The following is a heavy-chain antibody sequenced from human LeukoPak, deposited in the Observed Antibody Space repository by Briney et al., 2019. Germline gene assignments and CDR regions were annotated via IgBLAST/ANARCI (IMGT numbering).Heavy chain of an antibody. D-gene: IGHD3-10*01. Sequence: GGSLRLSCAASGFTFDDYGMSWVRQAPGKGLEWVSGINWNGGSTGYADSVKGRFTISIDNAKNSLYLQLNSLRAEDTAVYYCAKSRDYYGSGSYYDYWGQGTLVTVSS. CDR2: INWNGGST. CDR3: AKSRDYYGSGSYYDY. J-gene: IGHJ4*02. CDR1: GFTFDDYG. V-gene: IGHV3-20*04.